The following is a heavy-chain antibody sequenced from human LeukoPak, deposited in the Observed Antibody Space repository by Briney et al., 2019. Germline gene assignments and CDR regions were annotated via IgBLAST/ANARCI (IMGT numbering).Heavy chain of an antibody. CDR1: GFTFGDYA. CDR3: TRSPSGWYNY. D-gene: IGHD6-19*01. Sequence: GGSLRLSCTASGFTFGDYAMRWVRQAPGKGGEGVGFIRSKAYGCTTEYAASVKGTFTISRDDSKSIAYLQMNSLKTEDTAVYYCTRSPSGWYNYWGQGTLVTVSS. V-gene: IGHV3-49*04. J-gene: IGHJ4*02. CDR2: IRSKAYGCTT.